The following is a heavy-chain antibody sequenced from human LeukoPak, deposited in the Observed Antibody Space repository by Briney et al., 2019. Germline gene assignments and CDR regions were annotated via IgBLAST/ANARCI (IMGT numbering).Heavy chain of an antibody. Sequence: SQTLSLTCALSGDIVSSNSAAWNWIRQSPSRGLEWLGRTYYRSKWYNDYAVSVKSRITINPDTSKNQFSLQLNSVTPEDTAVYYCARGWRLHSSGWPFDYWGQGTLVTVSS. J-gene: IGHJ4*02. CDR2: TYYRSKWYN. V-gene: IGHV6-1*01. CDR3: ARGWRLHSSGWPFDY. D-gene: IGHD6-19*01. CDR1: GDIVSSNSAA.